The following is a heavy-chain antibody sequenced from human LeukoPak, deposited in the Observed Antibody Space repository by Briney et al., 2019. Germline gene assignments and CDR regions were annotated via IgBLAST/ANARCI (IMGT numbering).Heavy chain of an antibody. CDR1: GGSISSSNW. CDR3: ARALKSGFGELSFDY. CDR2: IYHGGST. Sequence: SGTLSLTCAVSGGSISSSNWWSWVRQPPGKGLGWIGEIYHGGSTNYNPSLKSRVTISVDKSKNQFSLKLSSVTAADTAVYYCARALKSGFGELSFDYWGQGTLVTVSS. V-gene: IGHV4-4*02. D-gene: IGHD3-10*01. J-gene: IGHJ4*02.